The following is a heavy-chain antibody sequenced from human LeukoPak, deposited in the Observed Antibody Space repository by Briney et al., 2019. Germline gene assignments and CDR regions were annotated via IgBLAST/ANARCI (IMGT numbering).Heavy chain of an antibody. CDR2: INGDGSTT. V-gene: IGHV3-74*01. Sequence: HPGGSLRLSCAASGFTFNTNWMHWVRQAPGKGLVWVSCINGDGSTTTYADSVKGRFTISRDNAKNTVYLQINNLRAEDTAVYYCARDRYYGPDNWGQGTVVTVSS. D-gene: IGHD3-10*01. CDR3: ARDRYYGPDN. J-gene: IGHJ4*02. CDR1: GFTFNTNW.